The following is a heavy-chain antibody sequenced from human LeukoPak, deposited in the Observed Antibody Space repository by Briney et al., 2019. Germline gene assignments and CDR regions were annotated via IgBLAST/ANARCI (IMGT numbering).Heavy chain of an antibody. CDR1: GFGFSDNA. V-gene: IGHV3-23*01. D-gene: IGHD3-22*01. J-gene: IGHJ4*02. Sequence: GGSLRFSCAAPGFGFSDNAMSWVRQAPGKGPNWVSAITGGGKTHYADSVKGRFTISRDSSKNMLYLQMNSLRAEDTAIYYCAKRGYYDSGALRAPFEYWGQGTLVTVSS. CDR2: ITGGGKT. CDR3: AKRGYYDSGALRAPFEY.